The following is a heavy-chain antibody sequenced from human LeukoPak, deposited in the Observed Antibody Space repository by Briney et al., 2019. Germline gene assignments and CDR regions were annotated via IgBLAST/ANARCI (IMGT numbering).Heavy chain of an antibody. CDR2: ISGGSYT. J-gene: IGHJ5*02. D-gene: IGHD3-10*01. CDR3: AKDPFGSGSYKWRFDP. CDR1: GFTFSSYS. V-gene: IGHV3-21*01. Sequence: GGSLRLSCAASGFTFSSYSMNWVRQAPGKGLEWVSSISGGSYTSYADSVKGRFTISRDNAKNSLYLQMNSLRAEDTAVYYCAKDPFGSGSYKWRFDPWGQGTLVTVSS.